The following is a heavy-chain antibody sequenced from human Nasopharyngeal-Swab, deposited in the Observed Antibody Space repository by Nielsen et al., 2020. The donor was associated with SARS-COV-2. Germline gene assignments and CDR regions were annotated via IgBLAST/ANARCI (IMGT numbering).Heavy chain of an antibody. D-gene: IGHD1-26*01. V-gene: IGHV1-69*13. Sequence: SVKVSCKASGGTFSSYAISWVRQAPGQGLEWMGGIIPIFGTANYAQKFQGRVTITADESTSTAYMELSSLRSEDTAVYYCAVGATGYYYMDVWGKGTTVTGSS. CDR1: GGTFSSYA. CDR2: IIPIFGTA. CDR3: AVGATGYYYMDV. J-gene: IGHJ6*03.